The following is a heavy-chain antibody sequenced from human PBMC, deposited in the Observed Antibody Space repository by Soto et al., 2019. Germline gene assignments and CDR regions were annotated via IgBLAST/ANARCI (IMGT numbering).Heavy chain of an antibody. CDR2: IYYSGNT. V-gene: IGHV4-59*01. CDR3: ARGELSCSGGTCYSNRPFDY. Sequence: PSETLSLTCTVSGGSISSYYWSWIRQPPGKGLEWIGYIYYSGNTNYNPSLKSRVTISVDTSKNQFSLKLTSLTAADTAVYYCARGELSCSGGTCYSNRPFDYWGQGTLVTVSS. CDR1: GGSISSYY. J-gene: IGHJ4*02. D-gene: IGHD2-15*01.